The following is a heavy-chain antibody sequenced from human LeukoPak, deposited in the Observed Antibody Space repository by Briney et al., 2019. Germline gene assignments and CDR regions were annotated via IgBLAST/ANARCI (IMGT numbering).Heavy chain of an antibody. CDR3: AKVHNSGSFPELDY. D-gene: IGHD1-26*01. J-gene: IGHJ4*02. V-gene: IGHV3-33*06. CDR1: GFTFSSYG. CDR2: IWYDGSNK. Sequence: GGSLRLSCAASGFTFSSYGMHWVRQAPGKGLEWVAVIWYDGSNKYYADSVKGRFTISRDNSKNTLYLQMNSLRAEDTAVYYCAKVHNSGSFPELDYWGQGTLVTVSS.